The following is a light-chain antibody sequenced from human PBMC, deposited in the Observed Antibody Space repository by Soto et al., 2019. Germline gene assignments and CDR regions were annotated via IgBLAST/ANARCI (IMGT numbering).Light chain of an antibody. CDR2: YYSDSDK. CDR3: MIWPNNVVV. CDR1: SDINVGAYN. Sequence: QTVVTQPPSSSASPGESARLTCTLPSDINVGAYNIYWYQQKPGSPPRYLLYYYSDSDKGHGSGVSSRFSGSKDASDNTGVLLISGLQSEDEADYYCMIWPNNVVVFGGGTQLTVL. V-gene: IGLV5-37*01. J-gene: IGLJ2*01.